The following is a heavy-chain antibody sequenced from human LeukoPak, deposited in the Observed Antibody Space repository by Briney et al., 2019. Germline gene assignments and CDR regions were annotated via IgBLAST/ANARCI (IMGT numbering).Heavy chain of an antibody. CDR1: GGTFSSYS. J-gene: IGHJ4*02. V-gene: IGHV1-69*05. CDR3: ARGLSRHQLWLDY. Sequence: SVKVSCEASGGTFSSYSISWVRQAPGQGLEWMGGISPIFDTANYAQRFQGRVTITTDESTSTAYMELSSLRSEDTAVYYCARGLSRHQLWLDYWGQGTLVTVSS. CDR2: ISPIFDTA. D-gene: IGHD5-18*01.